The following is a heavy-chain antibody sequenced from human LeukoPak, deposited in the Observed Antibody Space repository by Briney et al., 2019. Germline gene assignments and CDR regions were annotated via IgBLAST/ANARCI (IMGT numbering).Heavy chain of an antibody. J-gene: IGHJ4*02. Sequence: ASVKVSCKASGYTFTSYGISWVRQAPGQGLEWMGWISDYNGNTNYAQKLQGRVTMTTDTSTSTAYMELRSLRSDDTAVYYCARGGGSWYNGFPFDYWGQGTLVTVSS. CDR3: ARGGGSWYNGFPFDY. CDR1: GYTFTSYG. CDR2: ISDYNGNT. V-gene: IGHV1-18*01. D-gene: IGHD2-15*01.